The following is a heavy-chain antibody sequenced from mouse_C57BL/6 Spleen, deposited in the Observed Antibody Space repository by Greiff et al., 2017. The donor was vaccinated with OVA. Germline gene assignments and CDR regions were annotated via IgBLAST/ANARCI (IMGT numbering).Heavy chain of an antibody. J-gene: IGHJ2*01. CDR1: GYSITSGYY. D-gene: IGHD1-1*01. CDR2: ISYDGSN. Sequence: EVQLQESGPGLVKPSQSLSLTCSVTGYSITSGYYWNWIRQFPGNKLEWMGYISYDGSNNYNPYLKNRISITRDTSKNQLFLKLNSVTTEDTATYYCATNFPYYYGSSYNYWGQGTTLTVSS. CDR3: ATNFPYYYGSSYNY. V-gene: IGHV3-6*01.